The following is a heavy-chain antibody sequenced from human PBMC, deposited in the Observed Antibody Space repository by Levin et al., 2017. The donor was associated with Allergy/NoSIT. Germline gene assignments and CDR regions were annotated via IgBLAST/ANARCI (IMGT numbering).Heavy chain of an antibody. J-gene: IGHJ3*02. Sequence: SCTVSGGSISSYYWSWIRQPAGKGLEWIGRIYTSGSTNYNPSLKSRVTMSVDTSKNQFSLKLSSVTAADTAVYYCARDLVVVTANDAFDIWGQGTMVTVSS. CDR2: IYTSGST. CDR1: GGSISSYY. CDR3: ARDLVVVTANDAFDI. D-gene: IGHD2-21*02. V-gene: IGHV4-4*07.